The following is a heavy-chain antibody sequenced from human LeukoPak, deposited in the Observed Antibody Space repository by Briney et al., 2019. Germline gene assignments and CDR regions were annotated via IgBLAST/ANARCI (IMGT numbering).Heavy chain of an antibody. CDR2: IYYSGST. Sequence: SETLSLTCTVSGGSISSSSYCWGWIRQPPGKGLEWIGSIYYSGSTYYNPSLKSRVTISVDTSKNQFSLKLSSVTAADTAVYYCASIRKYGSGSYYRYNWFDPWGQGTLVTVSS. J-gene: IGHJ5*02. V-gene: IGHV4-39*01. CDR3: ASIRKYGSGSYYRYNWFDP. CDR1: GGSISSSSYC. D-gene: IGHD3-10*01.